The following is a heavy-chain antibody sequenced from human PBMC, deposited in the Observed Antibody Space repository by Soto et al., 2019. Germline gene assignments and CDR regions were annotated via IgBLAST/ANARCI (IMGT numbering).Heavy chain of an antibody. CDR1: GFTFGDYA. J-gene: IGHJ4*02. Sequence: SLGLSCAASGFTFGDYAMQSVRQAPGKGLEWVSAISWNSGSIDYADSVKGRFTISRDNAKNSLYLQMNSLRAEDAALYYCAKSHTTSGWYVTTDYWGQGT. CDR3: AKSHTTSGWYVTTDY. D-gene: IGHD6-19*01. V-gene: IGHV3-9*01. CDR2: ISWNSGSI.